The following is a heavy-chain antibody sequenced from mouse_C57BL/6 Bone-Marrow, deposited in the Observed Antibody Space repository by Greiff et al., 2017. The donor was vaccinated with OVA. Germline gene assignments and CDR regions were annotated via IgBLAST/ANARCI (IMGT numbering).Heavy chain of an antibody. J-gene: IGHJ3*01. Sequence: QVQLQQPGAELVKPGASVKLSCKASGYTFTSYWMHWVKQRPGRGLEWIGRIAPNSGGTKYNEKFKSKATLTVDKPSSTAFMQLSSLTSEDSAVYYCARWGGSSPFAYWGQGTLVTVSA. V-gene: IGHV1-72*01. CDR2: IAPNSGGT. D-gene: IGHD1-1*01. CDR3: ARWGGSSPFAY. CDR1: GYTFTSYW.